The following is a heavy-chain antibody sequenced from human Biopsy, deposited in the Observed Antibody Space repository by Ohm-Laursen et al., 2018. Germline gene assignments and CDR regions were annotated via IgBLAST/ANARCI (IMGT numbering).Heavy chain of an antibody. Sequence: GSSVKVSCKASGYTFTGYHVHWVRQAPGQGLEWMGWINAKTGDTNYAQKFQVRVTMTRDTSISTAYVDLSSLRSDDTAVYYCTRGGYYYDSLAYYYWFDPWGQGTLVTVSS. J-gene: IGHJ5*02. CDR3: TRGGYYYDSLAYYYWFDP. V-gene: IGHV1-2*02. CDR2: INAKTGDT. D-gene: IGHD3-22*01. CDR1: GYTFTGYH.